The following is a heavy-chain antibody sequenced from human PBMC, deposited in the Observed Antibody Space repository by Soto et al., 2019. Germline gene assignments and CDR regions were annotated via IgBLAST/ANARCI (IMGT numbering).Heavy chain of an antibody. J-gene: IGHJ6*03. V-gene: IGHV3-7*01. CDR1: GFTFSSYW. Sequence: GGSLRLSCAASGFTFSSYWMSWVRQAPGKGLEWVANIKQDGSEKYLVDSVKGRFTISRDNAKNSLYLQMNSLRAEDTAVYYCARAPEYSSLTYYYYYMDVWGKGTTVTVSS. CDR2: IKQDGSEK. D-gene: IGHD6-6*01. CDR3: ARAPEYSSLTYYYYYMDV.